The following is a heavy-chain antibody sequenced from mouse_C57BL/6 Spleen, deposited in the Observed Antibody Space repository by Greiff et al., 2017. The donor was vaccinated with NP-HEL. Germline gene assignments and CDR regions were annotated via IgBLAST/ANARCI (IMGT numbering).Heavy chain of an antibody. CDR3: ARTYSYYGSSSVYFDY. J-gene: IGHJ2*01. Sequence: VQLQQPGAELVRPGSSVKLSCKASGYTFTSYWMHWVKQRPIQGLEWIGNIDPSDSETHYNQKFKDKATLTVDKSSSTAYMQLSSLTSEDSAVYYCARTYSYYGSSSVYFDYWGQGTTLTVSS. CDR2: IDPSDSET. V-gene: IGHV1-52*01. CDR1: GYTFTSYW. D-gene: IGHD1-1*01.